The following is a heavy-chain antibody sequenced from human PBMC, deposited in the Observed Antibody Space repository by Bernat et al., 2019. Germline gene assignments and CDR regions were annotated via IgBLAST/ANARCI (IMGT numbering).Heavy chain of an antibody. CDR3: ARRAYDSSGYHYVWYFDL. CDR2: IYYSGST. V-gene: IGHV4-59*08. CDR1: GGSISSDY. Sequence: QVQLQESGPGLVKPSETLSLTCTVSGGSISSDYWNWIRQPPGKGLEWIGYIYYSGSTYYNPSLQSRVTISVDTSKNQFSLSLRSVTAADTAVYYCARRAYDSSGYHYVWYFDLWGRGTLVTVSS. D-gene: IGHD3-22*01. J-gene: IGHJ2*01.